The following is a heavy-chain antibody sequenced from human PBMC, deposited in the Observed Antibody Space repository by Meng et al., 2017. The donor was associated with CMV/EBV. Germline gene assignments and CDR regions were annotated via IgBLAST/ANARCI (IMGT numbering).Heavy chain of an antibody. CDR1: GFTFSSYS. CDR3: ARDHSMGWFGERDAFDI. D-gene: IGHD3-10*01. J-gene: IGHJ3*02. CDR2: ISSSSSTI. V-gene: IGHV3-48*04. Sequence: GESLKISCAASGFTFSSYSMNWVRQAPGKGLEWVSYISSSSSTIYYADSVKGRFTISRDNAKNSLYLQMNSLRAEDTAVYYCARDHSMGWFGERDAFDIWGQGTMVTASS.